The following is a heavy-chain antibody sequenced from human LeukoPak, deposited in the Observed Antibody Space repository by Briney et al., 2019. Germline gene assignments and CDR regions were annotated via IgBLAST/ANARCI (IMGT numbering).Heavy chain of an antibody. D-gene: IGHD3-3*01. CDR1: GFTFSSYA. Sequence: GGSLRLSCAASGFTFSSYAMSWVRQAPGKGLEWVSAISGSGGSTYYADSVKGRFTISRDNSKNTLYLQMNSLRAEDTAVYYCAKHVTIFGVAPYYFDYWGQGTLVTVSS. J-gene: IGHJ4*02. CDR3: AKHVTIFGVAPYYFDY. V-gene: IGHV3-23*01. CDR2: ISGSGGST.